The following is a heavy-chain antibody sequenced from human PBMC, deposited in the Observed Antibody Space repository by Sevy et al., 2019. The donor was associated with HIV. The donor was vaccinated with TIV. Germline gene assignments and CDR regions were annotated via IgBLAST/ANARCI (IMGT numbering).Heavy chain of an antibody. V-gene: IGHV4-39*01. J-gene: IGHJ4*02. CDR3: AGLSDTAMPGGGDY. D-gene: IGHD5-18*01. CDR2: IYYSGST. Sequence: SETLSLTCTVSGGSISSSSYYWGWIRQPPGKGLEWIGSIYYSGSTYYNPSLKSRVTISVDTSKNQFSLKLSSVTAADTAVYYCAGLSDTAMPGGGDYWGQGTLVTVSS. CDR1: GGSISSSSYY.